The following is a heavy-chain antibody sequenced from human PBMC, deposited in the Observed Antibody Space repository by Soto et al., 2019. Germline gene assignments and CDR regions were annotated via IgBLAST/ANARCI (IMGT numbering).Heavy chain of an antibody. J-gene: IGHJ4*02. CDR3: ALRGVAKLY. CDR2: INQDGSEE. CDR1: GFTFSIYS. D-gene: IGHD3-10*01. Sequence: EVQLVESGGGLVQPGGSLRLSCEGSGFTFSIYSMSWVRQTPGKGLEWVANINQDGSEEFYADSVKGRFIISKDNAKKSLFLQMNSLRVDDTAVYYCALRGVAKLYWGQGTLVTVSS. V-gene: IGHV3-7*01.